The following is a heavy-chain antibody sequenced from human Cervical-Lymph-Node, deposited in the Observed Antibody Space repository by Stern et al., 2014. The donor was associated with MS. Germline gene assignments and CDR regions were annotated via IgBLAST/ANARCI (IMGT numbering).Heavy chain of an antibody. V-gene: IGHV5-51*01. J-gene: IGHJ4*02. CDR3: ARQTTAWASDV. Sequence: EVQLVESGAELIRPGESLKISCKGSGYKFSIYWIAWVRQMPGKGLEWMGIIYPGDSETRYSPSFQGQVTMSADKSPSTAYLQWSSLNASDTAMYFCARQTTAWASDVWGQGTLVTVS. CDR1: GYKFSIYW. D-gene: IGHD1-14*01. CDR2: IYPGDSET.